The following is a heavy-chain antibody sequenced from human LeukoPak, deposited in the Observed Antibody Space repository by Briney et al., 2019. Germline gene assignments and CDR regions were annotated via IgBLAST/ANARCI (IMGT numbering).Heavy chain of an antibody. CDR1: VYTFNTYG. D-gene: IGHD6-13*01. V-gene: IGHV1-18*01. Sequence: ASVKVSCKSSVYTFNTYGITWVRQAPGQGLEWMGWISAYSGNTNYAQKFQDRVTLTIDTSTSTAYMELRSLRSDDTALFYCARDRIASGMDYWGQGTLVTVSS. CDR3: ARDRIASGMDY. J-gene: IGHJ4*02. CDR2: ISAYSGNT.